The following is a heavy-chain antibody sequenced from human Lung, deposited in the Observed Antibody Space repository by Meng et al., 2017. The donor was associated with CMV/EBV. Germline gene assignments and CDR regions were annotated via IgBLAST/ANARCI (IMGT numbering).Heavy chain of an antibody. CDR3: ASRRY. CDR2: INHSGST. Sequence: GSLRLSCAVYGGSFSGYYWSWIRQPPGKGLEWIGEINHSGSTNYNPSLKSRVTISVDTSKNQFSLKLGSVTAADTAVYYCASRRYWGQGTLVTVSS. CDR1: GGSFSGYY. J-gene: IGHJ4*02. V-gene: IGHV4-34*01.